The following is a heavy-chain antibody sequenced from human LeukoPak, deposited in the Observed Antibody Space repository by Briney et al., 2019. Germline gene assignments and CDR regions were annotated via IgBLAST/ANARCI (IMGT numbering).Heavy chain of an antibody. CDR3: ARQLWHRAYVAY. CDR2: IYYSVST. V-gene: IGHV4-59*08. CDR1: GGSISSSY. Sequence: SETLSLTCTVSGGSISSSYSSWIRQPPGKGLEWIGFIYYSVSTHYNPSLKSRVTISVDTSKNQFSLKLTSVTAADTAVYYCARQLWHRAYVAYWGQGTLVTVSS. J-gene: IGHJ4*02. D-gene: IGHD5-18*01.